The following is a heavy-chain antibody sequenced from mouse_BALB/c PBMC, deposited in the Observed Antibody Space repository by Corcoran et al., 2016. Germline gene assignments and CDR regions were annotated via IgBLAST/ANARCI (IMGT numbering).Heavy chain of an antibody. V-gene: IGHV14-3*02. Sequence: EVQLQQSGAELVKPGASVKLSCTASGFNIKDTYMHWVKQRPEQGLEWIGRIDPANGNSKYDPKFQGKATITADTSSNTAYLHLSSLTSEDTAVYYCATMLYYAMDYWGQGTSVTVSS. CDR3: ATMLYYAMDY. D-gene: IGHD1-1*02. J-gene: IGHJ4*01. CDR1: GFNIKDTY. CDR2: IDPANGNS.